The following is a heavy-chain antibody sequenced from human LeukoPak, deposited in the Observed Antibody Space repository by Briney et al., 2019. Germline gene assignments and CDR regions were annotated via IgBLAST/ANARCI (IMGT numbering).Heavy chain of an antibody. J-gene: IGHJ6*03. CDR3: ARALRAAHRPVYTYYYMDV. D-gene: IGHD5/OR15-5a*01. CDR1: EPTFNNYA. CDR2: ISGSGDTT. Sequence: SGGSLRLSCAASEPTFNNYAMTWVRQAPGKGLEWVSTISGSGDTTYYADSVTGQFTISRDNSKSTVFLQMNSLRADDTAVYYCARALRAAHRPVYTYYYMDVWGKGTPVTVSS. V-gene: IGHV3-23*01.